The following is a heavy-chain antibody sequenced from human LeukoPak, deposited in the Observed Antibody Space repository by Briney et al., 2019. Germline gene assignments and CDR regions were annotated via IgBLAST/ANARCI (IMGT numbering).Heavy chain of an antibody. CDR2: ISSDGSNK. D-gene: IGHD2-2*01. Sequence: GGSLRLSCAASGFTFSTYGMHWVRQAPGKGLEWVAVISSDGSNKNYADSVKGRLAISRDNSKNTVYLQMNSLRAEDTAVYYCAKGAPGNIVVLSATVYYGMDVWGQGTTVTVSS. CDR3: AKGAPGNIVVLSATVYYGMDV. V-gene: IGHV3-30*18. J-gene: IGHJ6*02. CDR1: GFTFSTYG.